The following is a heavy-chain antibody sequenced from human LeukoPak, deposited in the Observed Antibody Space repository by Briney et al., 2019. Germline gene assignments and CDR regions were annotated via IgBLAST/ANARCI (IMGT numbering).Heavy chain of an antibody. D-gene: IGHD3/OR15-3a*01. V-gene: IGHV1-2*02. CDR2: INPKSGGT. CDR3: ARDGTVGLFGY. Sequence: ASVRVSRKASGYTFTGYFIHWVRPAPGQGLEWMGWINPKSGGTNYAQRFQGRVTMTRDTSISTAYMELTRLTSDDTAVYYCARDGTVGLFGYWGQGSLVPVSS. CDR1: GYTFTGYF. J-gene: IGHJ4*02.